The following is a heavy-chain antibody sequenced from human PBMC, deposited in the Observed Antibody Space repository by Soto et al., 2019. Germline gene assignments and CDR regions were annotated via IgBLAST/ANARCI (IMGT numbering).Heavy chain of an antibody. CDR1: GFTFSNYA. J-gene: IGHJ4*02. CDR3: AKDQGSSWYEVDY. CDR2: ISGSGGST. Sequence: EVQLLESGGGLVQPGGSLRLSCAASGFTFSNYAVTSVRQAPGKGLEWVSTISGSGGSTYYADSVKGRFTISRDNSKNTLYLQMHSLRAEDTAVYYRAKDQGSSWYEVDYWGQGTLVTVSS. V-gene: IGHV3-23*01. D-gene: IGHD6-13*01.